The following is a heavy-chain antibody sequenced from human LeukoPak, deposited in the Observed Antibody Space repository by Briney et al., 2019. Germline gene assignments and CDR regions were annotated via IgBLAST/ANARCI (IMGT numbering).Heavy chain of an antibody. CDR2: IRYDGSNK. Sequence: GGSLRLSCAASGFTFSSYGMHWVRQAPGKGLEWVAFIRYDGSNKYYADSVKGRFTISRDNSKNALYLQMNSLRAEDTAVYYCASATVTTPYYWGQGTLVTVSS. D-gene: IGHD4-17*01. CDR3: ASATVTTPYY. V-gene: IGHV3-30*02. J-gene: IGHJ4*02. CDR1: GFTFSSYG.